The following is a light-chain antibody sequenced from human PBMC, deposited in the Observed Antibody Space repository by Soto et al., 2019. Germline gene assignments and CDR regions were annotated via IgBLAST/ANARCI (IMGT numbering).Light chain of an antibody. CDR3: QQTYSLPWT. Sequence: DIQMTQSPSSLSASVGDRLTITCRASQSIYNYINWYQQRPGKAPKLLIYAASKLESGVPSRFSGSASVPDSSLTISGLQPDDCASYYCQQTYSLPWTFGQGTKVEVK. CDR2: AAS. J-gene: IGKJ1*01. V-gene: IGKV1-39*01. CDR1: QSIYNY.